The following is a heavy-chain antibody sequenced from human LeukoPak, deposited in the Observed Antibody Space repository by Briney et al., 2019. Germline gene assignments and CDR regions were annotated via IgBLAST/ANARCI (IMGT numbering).Heavy chain of an antibody. J-gene: IGHJ4*02. V-gene: IGHV4-31*03. CDR1: GGSISSGGYY. D-gene: IGHD6-13*01. CDR2: IYYSGST. Sequence: PSQTLSLTCTVSGGSISSGGYYWSWIRQHPEKGLEWIGYIYYSGSTYYNPSLKSRVTISVDTSKNQFSLKLSSVTAADTAVYYCARVSGQQLVFDYWGQGTLVTVSS. CDR3: ARVSGQQLVFDY.